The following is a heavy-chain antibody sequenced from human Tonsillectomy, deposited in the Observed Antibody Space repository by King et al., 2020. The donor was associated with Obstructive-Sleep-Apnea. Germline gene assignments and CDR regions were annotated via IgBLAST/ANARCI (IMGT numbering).Heavy chain of an antibody. V-gene: IGHV4-39*07. J-gene: IGHJ5*02. Sequence: QLQESGPGLVKPSETLSLTCTVSGGSISSSSYYWGWIRQPPGKGLEWIGSIYYSGSTYYNPSLKSRVTISVDTSKNQFSLKLSSVTAADTAVYYCARGAAAGQNWFDPWGQGTLVTVSS. D-gene: IGHD6-13*01. CDR1: GGSISSSSYY. CDR2: IYYSGST. CDR3: ARGAAAGQNWFDP.